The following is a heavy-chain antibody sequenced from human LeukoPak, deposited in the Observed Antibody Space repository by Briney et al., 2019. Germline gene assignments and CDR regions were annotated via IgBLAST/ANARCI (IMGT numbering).Heavy chain of an antibody. CDR3: AKGGQSYSSSWYGFDP. J-gene: IGHJ5*02. D-gene: IGHD6-13*01. CDR1: GFTFSSYA. Sequence: GGSLRLSCAASGFTFSSYAMSWVRQAPGKGLEWVSAISGSGGSTYYADSVKGRFTISRDNSKNTLYLQMNSLRAEDTAVYYCAKGGQSYSSSWYGFDPWGQGTLVTVSS. CDR2: ISGSGGST. V-gene: IGHV3-23*01.